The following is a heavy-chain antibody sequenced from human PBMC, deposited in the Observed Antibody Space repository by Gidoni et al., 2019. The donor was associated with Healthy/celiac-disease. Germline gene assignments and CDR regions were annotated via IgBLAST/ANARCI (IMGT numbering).Heavy chain of an antibody. J-gene: IGHJ4*02. Sequence: EVQLLESGGGLVQPGGSLRLSCAASGFTFSSYAMSWVRQAPGKGLEWVSAISGSGGSTYYADSVKGRFTISRDNSKNTLYLQMNSLRAEDTAVYYCANDLSHNDILTGHNYWGQGTLVTVSS. V-gene: IGHV3-23*01. CDR3: ANDLSHNDILTGHNY. D-gene: IGHD3-9*01. CDR1: GFTFSSYA. CDR2: ISGSGGST.